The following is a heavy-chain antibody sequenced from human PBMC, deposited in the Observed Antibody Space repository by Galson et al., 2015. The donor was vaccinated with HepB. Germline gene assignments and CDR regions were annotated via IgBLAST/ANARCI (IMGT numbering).Heavy chain of an antibody. D-gene: IGHD6-13*01. CDR1: GFTFSSYA. Sequence: SLRLSCAASGFTFSSYAMHWVRQAPGKGLEYVSAISSNGGSTYYADSVKGRFTISRDNSKNTLYLQMSSLRAEDTAVYYCVKDRKSSSWYRMGAFDIWGQGTMVTVSS. J-gene: IGHJ3*02. CDR2: ISSNGGST. V-gene: IGHV3-64D*06. CDR3: VKDRKSSSWYRMGAFDI.